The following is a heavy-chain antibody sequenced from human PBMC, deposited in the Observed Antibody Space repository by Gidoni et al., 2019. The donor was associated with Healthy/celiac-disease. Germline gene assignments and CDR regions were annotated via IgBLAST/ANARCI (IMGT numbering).Heavy chain of an antibody. D-gene: IGHD3-10*01. CDR1: GLTFGSYA. V-gene: IGHV3-23*01. J-gene: IGHJ5*02. Sequence: VQLLESGGDLVQLGGALRLSVADLGLTFGSYAMSWDRRAQGKGLEGVAASSGSGGSTYYADSVKGRFTISRDNSKNTLYLQMDSMRAEDSAVYYCAKGVYGSGSYYKSWGQGTMVTVSS. CDR2: SSGSGGST. CDR3: AKGVYGSGSYYKS.